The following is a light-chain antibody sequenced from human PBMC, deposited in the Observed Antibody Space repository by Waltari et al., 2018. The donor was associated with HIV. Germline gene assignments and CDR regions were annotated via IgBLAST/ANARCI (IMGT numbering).Light chain of an antibody. CDR2: NNN. V-gene: IGLV1-44*01. CDR3: AAWDDRLKGV. J-gene: IGLJ3*02. Sequence: QSVLTQPPSVSGAPGQRVPISCSGSLSNIAIISVNWYPHFPGTAPKLLIYNNNQRPSGVPDRFSGSKSGTSASLAISGLQSDDEADYYCAAWDDRLKGVFGGGTKLTVL. CDR1: LSNIAIIS.